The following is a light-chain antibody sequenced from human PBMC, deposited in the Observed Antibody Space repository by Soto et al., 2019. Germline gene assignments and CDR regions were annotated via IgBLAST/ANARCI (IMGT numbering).Light chain of an antibody. Sequence: DIVMTQSPDSLAVSLGERATINCKSSQSVLYSSNNKNYLAWYQQKPRQPPKLLIYWASTRESGVPDRFSGSGSGTDFTLTISSLQAEDVAVYYCQQSYSTPFTFGQGTNLEIK. V-gene: IGKV4-1*01. CDR1: QSVLYSSNNKNY. J-gene: IGKJ2*01. CDR2: WAS. CDR3: QQSYSTPFT.